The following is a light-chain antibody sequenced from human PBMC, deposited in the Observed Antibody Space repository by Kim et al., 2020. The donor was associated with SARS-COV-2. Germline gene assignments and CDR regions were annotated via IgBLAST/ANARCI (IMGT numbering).Light chain of an antibody. CDR3: QQRYSTPQA. CDR1: QSISSY. CDR2: AAS. J-gene: IGKJ1*01. V-gene: IGKV1-39*01. Sequence: DIQMTQSPSSLSASVGDRVTITCRASQSISSYLNWYQQKPGKAPKLLIYAASSLQSGVPSRFSGSGSGTDFTLAISSLQPKDFATYYCQQRYSTPQAFGQGTIVGIK.